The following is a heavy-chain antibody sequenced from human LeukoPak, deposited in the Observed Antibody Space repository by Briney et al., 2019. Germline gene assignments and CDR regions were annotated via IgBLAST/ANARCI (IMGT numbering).Heavy chain of an antibody. V-gene: IGHV3-48*03. CDR1: GFTFSSYE. D-gene: IGHD1-26*01. CDR2: ISSSGSTI. CDR3: ARDDGVGVGLSYFDY. J-gene: IGHJ4*02. Sequence: PGGSLRLSCAASGFTFSSYEMNWVRQAPGKGLEWVSYISSSGSTIYYADSVKGRFTISRDNAKNSLYLQMNSLRAEDTAVYYCARDDGVGVGLSYFDYWGQGTLVTVSS.